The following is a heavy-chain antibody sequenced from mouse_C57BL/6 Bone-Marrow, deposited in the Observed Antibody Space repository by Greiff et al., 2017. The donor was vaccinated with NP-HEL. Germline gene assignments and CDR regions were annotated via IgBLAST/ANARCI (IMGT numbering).Heavy chain of an antibody. Sequence: VQLQQSGPELVKPGASVKISCKASGYAFSSSWMNWVKQRPGKGLEWIGRIYPGDGDTNYNGKFKGKATLTADKSSSTAYMQLSSLTSEDSAVYFCARSAYYYGSSYQAWFAYWGQGTLVTVSA. CDR3: ARSAYYYGSSYQAWFAY. J-gene: IGHJ3*01. CDR1: GYAFSSSW. CDR2: IYPGDGDT. D-gene: IGHD1-1*01. V-gene: IGHV1-82*01.